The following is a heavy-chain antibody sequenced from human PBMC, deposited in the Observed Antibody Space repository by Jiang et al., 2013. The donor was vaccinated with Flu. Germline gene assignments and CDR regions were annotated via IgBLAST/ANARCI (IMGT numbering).Heavy chain of an antibody. J-gene: IGHJ4*02. CDR3: AREKSFWDGYWGRLIDS. V-gene: IGHV2-26*01. Sequence: KPTQTLTLTCTVSGFSLNTAGMGVSWIRQPPGKALEWLAHIFSNDETSYNTSLQSRLTISKDTSKSQVVLTMTNMDPVDTATYYCAREKSFWDGYWGRLIDSWGQGTLVTVSS. CDR1: GFSLNTAGMG. D-gene: IGHD3-3*01. CDR2: IFSNDET.